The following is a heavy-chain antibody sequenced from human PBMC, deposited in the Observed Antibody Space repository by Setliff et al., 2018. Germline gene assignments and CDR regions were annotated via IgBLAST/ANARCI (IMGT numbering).Heavy chain of an antibody. Sequence: LSLTCAVYGGSFGGYYWSWIRQPPGKGLEWIGEINHSGSTNYNPSLKSRVTISVDTSKNQFSLKLSSVTAADTAVYYCTRGPDGYTYQGAFDIWGQGTMVTVSS. J-gene: IGHJ3*02. CDR3: TRGPDGYTYQGAFDI. CDR1: GGSFGGYY. CDR2: INHSGST. D-gene: IGHD5-12*01. V-gene: IGHV4-34*01.